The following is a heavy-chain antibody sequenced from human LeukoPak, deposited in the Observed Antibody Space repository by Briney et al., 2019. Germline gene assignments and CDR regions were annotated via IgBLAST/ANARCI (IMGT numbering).Heavy chain of an antibody. CDR2: ISAYNGNT. J-gene: IGHJ5*02. D-gene: IGHD3-22*01. CDR1: GYTFTSYG. Sequence: ASVKVSCKASGYTFTSYGISWVRQAPGQGLEWMGWISAYNGNTNYAQKLQGRVTMTTDTSTSTAYMELRSLTSDDTAVYYCARDYYENRTYAFLVGVFDPWGQGTLVTVSS. V-gene: IGHV1-18*01. CDR3: ARDYYENRTYAFLVGVFDP.